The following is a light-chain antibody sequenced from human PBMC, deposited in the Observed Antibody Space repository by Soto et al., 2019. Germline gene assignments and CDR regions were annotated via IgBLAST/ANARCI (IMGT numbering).Light chain of an antibody. Sequence: EIVMTQSPATLSVSPGERVILSCRASQSVSSNLAWYQQRPGQAPRLLISGASTRATGIPARFSGSGSGTEFSLTIRSPQSEDFAVYYCQQYKSWPPMYTFGQGTKLEIK. CDR3: QQYKSWPPMYT. CDR2: GAS. CDR1: QSVSSN. J-gene: IGKJ2*01. V-gene: IGKV3-15*01.